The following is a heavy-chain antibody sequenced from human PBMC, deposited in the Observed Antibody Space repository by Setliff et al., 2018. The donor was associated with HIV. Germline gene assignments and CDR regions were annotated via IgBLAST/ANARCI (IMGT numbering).Heavy chain of an antibody. D-gene: IGHD1-26*01. CDR1: HYSIRDSYY. Sequence: PSETLSLTCRVSHYSIRDSYYWGWVRQPPGKGLEWIGTVYYLGNTYHNPSLRSRLSLSIDRSHQSLSFQLTSVSSAYTAMYYCARGQWEGLHAYFFDVWGHGMLVTVSS. V-gene: IGHV4-38-2*01. J-gene: IGHJ4*01. CDR3: ARGQWEGLHAYFFDV. CDR2: VYYLGNT.